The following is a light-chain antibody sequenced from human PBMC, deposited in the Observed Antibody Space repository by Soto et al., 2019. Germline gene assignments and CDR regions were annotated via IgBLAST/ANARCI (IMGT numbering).Light chain of an antibody. V-gene: IGKV4-1*01. J-gene: IGKJ4*01. CDR2: WAS. Sequence: DIVMTQSPDSLAVSLGEKATMNCKCSRSVLYKSNNKNHLAWYQQTPGQPPQLIIYWASTRESGVPERFSGSGSGTDFTLTISSLEAEDVAFYWCQQYFDVPFTFGGGTKVEI. CDR1: RSVLYKSNNKNH. CDR3: QQYFDVPFT.